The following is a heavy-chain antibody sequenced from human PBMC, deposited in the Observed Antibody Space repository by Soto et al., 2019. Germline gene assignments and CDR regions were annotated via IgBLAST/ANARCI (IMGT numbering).Heavy chain of an antibody. V-gene: IGHV4-34*01. Sequence: QVQLQQWGAGLLKPSETLSLTCAVYGGSFSDNYWTWIRQPPGKGLEWIGEINHSGGTKYNPSLKSRVTFSVDTSKTQFSLKQTSLTAADTAVYYCARLAVAATRTKDYWGQGTLVTVSS. CDR1: GGSFSDNY. J-gene: IGHJ4*02. CDR2: INHSGGT. CDR3: ARLAVAATRTKDY. D-gene: IGHD6-19*01.